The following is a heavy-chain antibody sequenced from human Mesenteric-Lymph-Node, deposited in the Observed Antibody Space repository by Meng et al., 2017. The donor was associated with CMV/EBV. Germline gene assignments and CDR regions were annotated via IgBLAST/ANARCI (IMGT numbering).Heavy chain of an antibody. CDR2: ISRDSTYI. CDR3: AMDTGSYDH. Sequence: GGSLRLSCAASGFTFSSYAMSWVRQAPGKGLEWVSSISRDSTYIYYADSVKGRFTISRDNPKNSLFLQMNSLRVEDTAVYFCAMDTGSYDHWGQGTLVTVSS. CDR1: GFTFSSYA. D-gene: IGHD1-26*01. J-gene: IGHJ5*02. V-gene: IGHV3-21*01.